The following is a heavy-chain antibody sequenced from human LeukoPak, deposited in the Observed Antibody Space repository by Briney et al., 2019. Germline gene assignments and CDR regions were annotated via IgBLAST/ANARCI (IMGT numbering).Heavy chain of an antibody. CDR3: AKVISSGYYYDS. CDR2: ITGGGDST. Sequence: PGGSLRLSCAASGFTFSTYEMHWVRQAPGKGLFWVSAITGGGDSTYYSDSVKDRFAISRDNSKNTLFLQMNSLRAEDTALYYCAKVISSGYYYDSWGQGTLVTVSA. D-gene: IGHD3-22*01. V-gene: IGHV3-23*01. CDR1: GFTFSTYE. J-gene: IGHJ4*02.